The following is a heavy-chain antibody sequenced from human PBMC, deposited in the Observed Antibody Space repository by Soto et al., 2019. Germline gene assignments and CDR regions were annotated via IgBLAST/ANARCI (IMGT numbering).Heavy chain of an antibody. J-gene: IGHJ3*01. V-gene: IGHV3-21*01. D-gene: IGHD1-1*01. CDR1: GFDFSTYN. Sequence: GGSLRLSCAASGFDFSTYNISWVRQAPGKGLEWVSSISASSSLIHYAGSVKGRFTISRDNAKNSLSLQMNNLRVEDTAVYYCATQLAVGAFDLWGQGTVVTVSS. CDR3: ATQLAVGAFDL. CDR2: ISASSSLI.